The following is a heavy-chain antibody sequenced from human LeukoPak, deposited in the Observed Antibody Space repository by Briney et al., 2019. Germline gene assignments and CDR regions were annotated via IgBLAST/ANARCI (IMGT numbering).Heavy chain of an antibody. V-gene: IGHV4-4*02. CDR2: IYHSGST. CDR1: GGSISSSNW. Sequence: SGTLSLTCAVSGGSISSSNWWSWVRQPPGKGLEWIGEIYHSGSTNYSPSLKSRVTISVDTSKNQFSLKLSSVTAADTAVYYCARADYSSTWSHDYYYMDVWGKGTTVTVSS. D-gene: IGHD6-13*01. CDR3: ARADYSSTWSHDYYYMDV. J-gene: IGHJ6*03.